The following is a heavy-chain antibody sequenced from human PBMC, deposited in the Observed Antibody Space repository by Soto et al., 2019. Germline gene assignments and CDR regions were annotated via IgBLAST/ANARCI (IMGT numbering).Heavy chain of an antibody. D-gene: IGHD3-3*01. J-gene: IGHJ6*02. CDR2: INPNSGGT. V-gene: IGHV1-2*04. CDR1: GYTFTGYY. CDR3: AKGVPKDFWSGYSWANYYYGMDV. Sequence: ASVKVSCKASGYTFTGYYMHWVRQAPGQGLEWMGWINPNSGGTNYAQKFQGWVTMTRDTSISTAYMELSRLRSDDTAVYYCAKGVPKDFWSGYSWANYYYGMDVWGQGTTVTVSS.